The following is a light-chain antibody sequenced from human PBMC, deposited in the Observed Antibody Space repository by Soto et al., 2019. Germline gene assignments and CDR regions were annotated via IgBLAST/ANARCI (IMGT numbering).Light chain of an antibody. CDR1: NTNIGAGYD. J-gene: IGLJ3*02. Sequence: QAVVTQPPSVSGAPGQRVSISCTGTNTNIGAGYDVNWYQRLPGTAPKLLIYANINRPSGVPDRFPGSKSGASAFLVITGLQAEDEADYYCQSYDSSLSAWKVFGGGTKLTVL. V-gene: IGLV1-40*03. CDR3: QSYDSSLSAWKV. CDR2: ANI.